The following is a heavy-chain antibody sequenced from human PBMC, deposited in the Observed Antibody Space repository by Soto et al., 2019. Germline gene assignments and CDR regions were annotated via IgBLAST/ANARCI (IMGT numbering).Heavy chain of an antibody. CDR1: VFTFDMYA. V-gene: IGHV3-23*01. J-gene: IGHJ4*02. CDR3: AKGAGAGYSSSWLFDS. CDR2: FSRSDDSR. D-gene: IGHD6-13*01. Sequence: GGSLRLSCAASVFTFDMYAMSWVRQAPGKGLEWVAAFSRSDDSRYYADSVKGRFTVSRDNSKKTLSLQMNSLRAEDTAVYYCAKGAGAGYSSSWLFDSWGQGTLVTVSS.